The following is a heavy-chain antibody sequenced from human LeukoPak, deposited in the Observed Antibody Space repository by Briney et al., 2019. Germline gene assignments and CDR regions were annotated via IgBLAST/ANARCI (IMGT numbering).Heavy chain of an antibody. CDR3: ARDLSSSWTIPYYYYGMDV. J-gene: IGHJ6*02. V-gene: IGHV1-2*04. CDR1: GYTFTGYY. Sequence: ASVKVSCKASGYTFTGYYMHWVRQAPGQGLEWMGWINPNSGGTNYAQKFQGWVTMTRDTSISTAYMELSRLRSDDTAVYYCARDLSSSWTIPYYYYGMDVWGQGTTVTVSS. CDR2: INPNSGGT. D-gene: IGHD6-13*01.